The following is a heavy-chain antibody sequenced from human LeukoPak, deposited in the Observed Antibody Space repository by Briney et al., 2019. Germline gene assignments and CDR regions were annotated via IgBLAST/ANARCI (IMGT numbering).Heavy chain of an antibody. CDR1: GYSISSDYY. CDR2: IYHSGST. D-gene: IGHD2-2*01. CDR3: ARQVGDRVVVPVAMGRAHLEFYYYMDF. J-gene: IGHJ6*03. V-gene: IGHV4-38-2*01. Sequence: SETLSLTCAVSGYSISSDYYWGWIRQPPGKGLEWIGSIYHSGSTYYNPSLKSRVTISVDTSKNQFSLKLSSVTAADTAVYYCARQVGDRVVVPVAMGRAHLEFYYYMDFWGKGTTVTVSS.